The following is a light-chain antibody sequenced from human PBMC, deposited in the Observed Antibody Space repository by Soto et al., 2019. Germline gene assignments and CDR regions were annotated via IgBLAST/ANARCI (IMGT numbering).Light chain of an antibody. V-gene: IGLV4-69*01. CDR2: VNNDGRY. Sequence: QLVLTQSPSASASLGASVKLTCTLSSGHSNYAIAWHQQQPEKGPRFLMKVNNDGRYSKGDGIPDRFSGSSFGAERYLSISSLQSEDEADYYCQTWGAGIRVFGGGTKLTVL. CDR1: SGHSNYA. J-gene: IGLJ3*02. CDR3: QTWGAGIRV.